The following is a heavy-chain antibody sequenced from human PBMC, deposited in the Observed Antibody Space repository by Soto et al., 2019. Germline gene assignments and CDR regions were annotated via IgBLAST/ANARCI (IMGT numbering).Heavy chain of an antibody. CDR2: IHYSGRT. Sequence: GPGPGFSSETLSLTCSVSNGSISGFYWTWIRQPPGKILEWIGYIHYSGRTDYNPSLTSRATMSVDTSKNQFSLNLKSITAADTAVYYCVRVGVGIGNHFDSWGRGTLVTVSS. J-gene: IGHJ4*02. V-gene: IGHV4-59*12. CDR1: NGSISGFY. CDR3: VRVGVGIGNHFDS. D-gene: IGHD1-26*01.